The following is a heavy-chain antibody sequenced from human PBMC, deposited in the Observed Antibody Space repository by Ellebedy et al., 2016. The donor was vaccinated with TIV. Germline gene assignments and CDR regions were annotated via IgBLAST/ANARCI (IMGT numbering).Heavy chain of an antibody. CDR3: AKRVSEDYFFDY. J-gene: IGHJ4*02. CDR1: GFTFSSSS. Sequence: GESLKISCAASGFTFSSSSMSWVRQAPGKGLEWISTFSARSGNTYYADSVKDRFTISRDNSKNTLYLHMNALRAEDTAVFYCAKRVSEDYFFDYWGQGTPVTVSS. D-gene: IGHD4/OR15-4a*01. CDR2: FSARSGNT. V-gene: IGHV3-23*01.